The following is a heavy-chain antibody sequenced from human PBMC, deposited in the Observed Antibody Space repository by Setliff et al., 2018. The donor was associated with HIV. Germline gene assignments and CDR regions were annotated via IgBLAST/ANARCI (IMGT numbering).Heavy chain of an antibody. CDR1: GGSLTSKNYY. CDR2: FYYNGNT. D-gene: IGHD4-17*01. Sequence: SETLSLTCSVSGGSLTSKNYYWGWIRQTPEKGLEWIGDFYYNGNTFYNPSLESRVMISVDTSKNQFSLKLTSVTAADTAVYYCARGNSRRLRVHYYYMDVWGKGTTVTVSS. J-gene: IGHJ6*03. CDR3: ARGNSRRLRVHYYYMDV. V-gene: IGHV4-39*07.